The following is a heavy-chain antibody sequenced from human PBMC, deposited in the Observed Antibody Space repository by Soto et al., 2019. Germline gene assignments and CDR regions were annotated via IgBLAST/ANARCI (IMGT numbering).Heavy chain of an antibody. D-gene: IGHD6-6*01. CDR1: GFIFSSYA. V-gene: IGHV3-23*01. CDR3: AKDSVHNLYRTSSLEDCFGP. Sequence: GRSLRLSCEASGFIFSSYAITWVRQAPGKGLEWVSTISGAGVNTYYADSVKGRFTVSRDNSKNTVWLQMNSLRAADSSVYYCAKDSVHNLYRTSSLEDCFGPWGQGTLVTVSS. CDR2: ISGAGVNT. J-gene: IGHJ5*02.